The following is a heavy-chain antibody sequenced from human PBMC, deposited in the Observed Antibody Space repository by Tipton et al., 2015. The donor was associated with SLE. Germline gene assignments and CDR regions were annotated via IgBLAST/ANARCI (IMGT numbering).Heavy chain of an antibody. J-gene: IGHJ4*02. CDR2: IYHSGST. CDR3: ARVDSTVTTGLDY. Sequence: TLSLTCAVSGGSISSGGYSWGWIRQPPGKGLEWIGYIYHSGSTYYNPSLKSRVTISVDRSKNQFSLKLSSVTAADTAVYYCARVDSTVTTGLDYWGQGILVTVSS. V-gene: IGHV4-30-2*02. CDR1: GGSISSGGYS. D-gene: IGHD4-17*01.